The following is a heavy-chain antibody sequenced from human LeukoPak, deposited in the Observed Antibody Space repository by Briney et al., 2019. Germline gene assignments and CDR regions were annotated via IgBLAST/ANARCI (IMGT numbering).Heavy chain of an antibody. CDR2: IYPGDSDA. D-gene: IGHD3-10*01. CDR1: GYSFTSYW. CDR3: ARVYYYGSGSYYNGGGAFDY. V-gene: IGHV5-51*01. J-gene: IGHJ4*02. Sequence: GESLKISCKGSGYSFTSYWIGWVRQMPGKGLKWMGIIYPGDSDARYSPSFQGQVTISADKSISTAYLQWSSLKASDTAMYYCARVYYYGSGSYYNGGGAFDYRGQGTLVTVSS.